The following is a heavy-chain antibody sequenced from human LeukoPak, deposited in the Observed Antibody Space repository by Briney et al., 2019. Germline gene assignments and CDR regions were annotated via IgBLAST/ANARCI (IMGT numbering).Heavy chain of an antibody. J-gene: IGHJ4*02. CDR1: GFTFSSYA. CDR3: ARPRGCGTSRCNNFDY. V-gene: IGHV3-30*04. Sequence: GGSLRLSCAASGFTFSSYAMHWVRQAPGKGLEWVAVISYDGSNKYYADSVKGRFTISRDNAKNSLYLQMNRLRAEDTAVYYCARPRGCGTSRCNNFDYWGQGTLVTVSS. D-gene: IGHD2-21*01. CDR2: ISYDGSNK.